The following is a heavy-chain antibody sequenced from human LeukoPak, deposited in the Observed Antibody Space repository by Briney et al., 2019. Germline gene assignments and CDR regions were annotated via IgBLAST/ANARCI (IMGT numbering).Heavy chain of an antibody. Sequence: ASVKVSCKASGYTFTSYGISWVRQAPGQGLEWMGWISAYNGNTNYAQKLQGRVTMTTDTSTSTAYMELRSLRSDDTAVYYCAREGSRTYYDFWSGYYEGYYYYYMDVWGKGTTVTVSS. V-gene: IGHV1-18*01. J-gene: IGHJ6*03. CDR1: GYTFTSYG. CDR2: ISAYNGNT. D-gene: IGHD3-3*01. CDR3: AREGSRTYYDFWSGYYEGYYYYYMDV.